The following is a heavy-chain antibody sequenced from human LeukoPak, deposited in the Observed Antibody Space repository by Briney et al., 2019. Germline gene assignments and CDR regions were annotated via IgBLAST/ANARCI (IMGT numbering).Heavy chain of an antibody. CDR1: GFTFTNYA. J-gene: IGHJ4*02. V-gene: IGHV1-3*01. D-gene: IGHD3-10*01. Sequence: ASVKVSCKTSGFTFTNYAVHWVRQAPGQRLEWMGWINAGNGNTKYSQKFQGRVTITRDTSASTAYMELSSLRSEDMAVYYCARGFLWFGELSPPGYWGQGTLVTVSS. CDR3: ARGFLWFGELSPPGY. CDR2: INAGNGNT.